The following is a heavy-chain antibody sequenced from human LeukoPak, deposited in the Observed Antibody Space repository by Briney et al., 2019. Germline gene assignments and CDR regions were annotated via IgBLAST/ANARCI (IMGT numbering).Heavy chain of an antibody. CDR3: ARARWRGAQDFFDY. V-gene: IGHV4-4*07. Sequence: PSETLSLTCTVSGGSISSYYWSWIRQPAGQGLEWIGRIYTNGSTNYNPSLKSRVTMSVDTSKNQFSLKLSSVTAADTAVYYCARARWRGAQDFFDYWGQGTLVTVSS. D-gene: IGHD4-23*01. CDR1: GGSISSYY. J-gene: IGHJ4*02. CDR2: IYTNGST.